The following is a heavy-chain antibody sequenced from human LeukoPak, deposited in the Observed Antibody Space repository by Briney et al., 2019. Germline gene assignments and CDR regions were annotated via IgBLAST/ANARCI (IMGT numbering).Heavy chain of an antibody. D-gene: IGHD5-18*01. CDR2: INHSGST. Sequence: SETLSLTCAVYGGSFSGYYWSWIRQPPGKGLEWIGKINHSGSTNYDPSLKSRVTISVDTSKNQFSLKLSSVTAADTAVYYCARARGYSYGPFDYWGQGTLVTVSS. CDR1: GGSFSGYY. CDR3: ARARGYSYGPFDY. J-gene: IGHJ4*02. V-gene: IGHV4-34*01.